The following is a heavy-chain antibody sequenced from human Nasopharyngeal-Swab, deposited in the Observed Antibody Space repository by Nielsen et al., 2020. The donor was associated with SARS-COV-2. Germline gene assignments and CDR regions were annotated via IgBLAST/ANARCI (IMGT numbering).Heavy chain of an antibody. CDR1: GFTFSSYW. D-gene: IGHD4-23*01. J-gene: IGHJ4*02. V-gene: IGHV3-21*04. CDR3: AGGNSADH. Sequence: GESLKISCAGSGFTFSSYWMHWVRQAPGKGLEWLSSISSDSGAKYHADSVKGRFTISRDNAKNSLYLQMNSLRAEDTAVYYCAGGNSADHWGQGTLVTVSS. CDR2: ISSDSGAK.